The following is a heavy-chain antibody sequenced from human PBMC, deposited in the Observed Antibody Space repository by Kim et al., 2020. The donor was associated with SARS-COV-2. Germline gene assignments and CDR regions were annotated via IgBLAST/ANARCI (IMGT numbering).Heavy chain of an antibody. Sequence: ASVKVSCKASGYTFTSYYMHWVRQAPGQGLEWMGIINPSGGSTIYAQKFQGRVTMTRDTSTSTVYMELSSLRSEDTAVYYCARDGGYCSSTSCYLEYSSSSPLDYWGQGTLVTVSS. V-gene: IGHV1-46*01. J-gene: IGHJ4*02. CDR1: GYTFTSYY. CDR2: INPSGGST. CDR3: ARDGGYCSSTSCYLEYSSSSPLDY. D-gene: IGHD2-2*01.